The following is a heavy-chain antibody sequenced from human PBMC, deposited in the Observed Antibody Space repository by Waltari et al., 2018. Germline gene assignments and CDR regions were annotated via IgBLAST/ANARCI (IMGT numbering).Heavy chain of an antibody. D-gene: IGHD6-13*01. Sequence: EVQLLESGGGLVQPGGSLRLSCAASGFTFSSYAMSWVRQAPGKGLEWVSATSGSGGSTYYADSVKGRFTISRDNSKNTLYLQMNSLRAEDTAVYYCAKVGYSSSWALDAFDIWGQGTMVTVSS. CDR1: GFTFSSYA. J-gene: IGHJ3*02. CDR3: AKVGYSSSWALDAFDI. CDR2: TSGSGGST. V-gene: IGHV3-23*01.